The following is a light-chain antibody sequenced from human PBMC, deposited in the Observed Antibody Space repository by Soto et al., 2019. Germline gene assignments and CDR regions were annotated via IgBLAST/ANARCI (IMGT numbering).Light chain of an antibody. J-gene: IGKJ1*01. CDR3: QQYENWPLT. Sequence: IVITDSPAPPSVLTRARAPRSSRGSLSVGSNLAWYQQKPGQAPRLLIYGASSRATGIPARFSGSGSGTEFTLTISSLQSEDLAVYSCQQYENWPLTFGQGTKVDIK. V-gene: IGKV3-15*01. CDR2: GAS. CDR1: LSVGSN.